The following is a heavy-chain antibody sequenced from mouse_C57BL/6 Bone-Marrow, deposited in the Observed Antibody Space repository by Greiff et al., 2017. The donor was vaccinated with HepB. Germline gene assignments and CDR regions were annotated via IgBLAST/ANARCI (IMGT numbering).Heavy chain of an antibody. CDR1: GFTFSDYY. CDR2: ISNGGGST. Sequence: EVKLMESGGGLVQPGGSLKLSCAASGFTFSDYYMYWVRQTPEKRLEWVAYISNGGGSTYYPDTVKGRFTISRDNAKNTLYLQMSLLKSEDTAMYYCARLGRFAYWGQGTLVTVSA. CDR3: ARLGRFAY. J-gene: IGHJ3*01. V-gene: IGHV5-12*01. D-gene: IGHD4-1*01.